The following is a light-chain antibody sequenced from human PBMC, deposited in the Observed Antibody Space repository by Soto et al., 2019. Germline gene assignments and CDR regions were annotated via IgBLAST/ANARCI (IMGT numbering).Light chain of an antibody. J-gene: IGLJ3*02. CDR1: SSDVGGYKY. CDR3: SSYAGSILGV. CDR2: EVS. V-gene: IGLV2-8*01. Sequence: QSVLTQPPPAPGSPGQSVTISCTGTSSDVGGYKYVSWYQQHPGKAPKLMIYEVSKRPSGVPDRFSGSKSGNTASLTVSGLQAEDEADYYCSSYAGSILGVFGGGTKLTVL.